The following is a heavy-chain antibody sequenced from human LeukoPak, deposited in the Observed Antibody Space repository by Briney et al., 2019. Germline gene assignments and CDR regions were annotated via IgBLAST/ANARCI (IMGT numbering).Heavy chain of an antibody. CDR3: GKHGSGRYFDY. J-gene: IGHJ4*02. D-gene: IGHD6-19*01. CDR2: ISDSGGKT. Sequence: GGSLRLSCAASGFTFSTFSNYGMSWVRQAPGKGLEWVSAISDSGGKTYYADSMKGRFTISRDNSKNTLYLQMNSLRAEDTAVYYCGKHGSGRYFDYWGQGTLVTVSS. V-gene: IGHV3-23*01. CDR1: GFTFSTFSNYG.